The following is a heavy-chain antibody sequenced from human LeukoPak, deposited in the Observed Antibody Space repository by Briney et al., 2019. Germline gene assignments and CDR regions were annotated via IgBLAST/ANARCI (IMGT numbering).Heavy chain of an antibody. CDR3: ARGGEGYGAFDI. CDR1: GFTFSSYW. CDR2: INSDGSST. D-gene: IGHD3-16*01. J-gene: IGHJ3*02. V-gene: IGHV3-74*01. Sequence: PGGSLRLSCAASGFTFSSYWMHWVRQAPGKGLVWVSRINSDGSSTSYADSVKGRFTISRDNAKNSLYLQMNSLRAEDTAVYYCARGGEGYGAFDIWGQGTMVTVSS.